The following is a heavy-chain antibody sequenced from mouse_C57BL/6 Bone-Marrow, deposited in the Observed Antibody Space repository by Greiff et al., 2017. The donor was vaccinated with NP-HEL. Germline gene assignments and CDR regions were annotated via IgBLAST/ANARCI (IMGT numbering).Heavy chain of an antibody. CDR3: TRGYYPWFAY. V-gene: IGHV1-15*01. J-gene: IGHJ3*01. CDR2: IDPETGGP. D-gene: IGHD1-1*02. Sequence: VQLQQSGAELVRPGASVTLSCKASGYTFTDYEMHWVKQTPVHGLEWIGAIDPETGGPAYNQKFKGKAILTADKSSSTAYMELRSLTSEDSAVYYCTRGYYPWFAYWGQGTLVTVSA. CDR1: GYTFTDYE.